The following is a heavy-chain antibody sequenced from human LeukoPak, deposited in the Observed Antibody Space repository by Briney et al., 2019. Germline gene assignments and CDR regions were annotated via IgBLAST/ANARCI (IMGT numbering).Heavy chain of an antibody. CDR1: GYTFTGYY. J-gene: IGHJ4*02. CDR2: INPNRGCT. D-gene: IGHD3-10*01. V-gene: IGHV1-2*02. CDR3: ARGPFITMVRGPIDY. Sequence: ASVKVSCKASGYTFTGYYMHGLRQAPGQGLEWMGWINPNRGCTNYAQKFQGRVTMTRDTSISTAYMELSRLRSDDTAVYYCARGPFITMVRGPIDYWGQGTLVTVSS.